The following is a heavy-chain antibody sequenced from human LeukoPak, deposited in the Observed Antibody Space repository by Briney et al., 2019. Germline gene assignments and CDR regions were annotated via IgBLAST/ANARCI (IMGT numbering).Heavy chain of an antibody. CDR3: ARGPAAISWFDP. CDR2: INPSGGST. D-gene: IGHD2-2*01. CDR1: GGTFSSYA. V-gene: IGHV1-46*01. Sequence: ASVKVSCKASGGTFSSYAISWVRQAPGQGLEWMGIINPSGGSTSYAQKFQGRVTMTRDTSTSTVYMELSSLRSEDTAVYYCARGPAAISWFDPWGQGTLVTVSS. J-gene: IGHJ5*02.